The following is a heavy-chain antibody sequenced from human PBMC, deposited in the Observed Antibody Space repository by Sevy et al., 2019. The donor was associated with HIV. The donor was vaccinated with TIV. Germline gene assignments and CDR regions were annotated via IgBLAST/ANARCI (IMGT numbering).Heavy chain of an antibody. CDR3: ATVLGYCSGGSCSTPTWFDP. V-gene: IGHV3-7*01. D-gene: IGHD2-15*01. J-gene: IGHJ5*02. CDR1: GFTFSSYW. CDR2: IKQDGSEK. Sequence: GGSLRLSCAASGFTFSSYWMSWVRQAPGKGLEWVANIKQDGSEKYYVNSVKGRFTISRDNAKNSLYLQMNSLRAEDTAVYYCATVLGYCSGGSCSTPTWFDPWGQGTLVTVSS.